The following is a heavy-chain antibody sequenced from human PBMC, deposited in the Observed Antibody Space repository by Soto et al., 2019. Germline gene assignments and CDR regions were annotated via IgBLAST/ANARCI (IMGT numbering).Heavy chain of an antibody. CDR1: GFTFRSYA. Sequence: PGGSLRLSCAASGFTFRSYALSWVRQVPGKRLEWVSTISGSGGSTYYGDSVKGRFTISRDNSKNTLYLQMNSLRPEDTAVYYCTRERVEYGDYQFYGVDVWGQGTKVTVS. V-gene: IGHV3-23*01. D-gene: IGHD2-15*01. CDR3: TRERVEYGDYQFYGVDV. CDR2: ISGSGGST. J-gene: IGHJ6*02.